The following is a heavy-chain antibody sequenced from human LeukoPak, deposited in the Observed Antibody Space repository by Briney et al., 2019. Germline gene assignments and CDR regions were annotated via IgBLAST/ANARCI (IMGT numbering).Heavy chain of an antibody. V-gene: IGHV3-21*01. CDR3: ARGANSSSNWFDP. J-gene: IGHJ5*02. CDR2: ISSSSSYI. CDR1: GFTFSSYS. Sequence: GGSLRLSCAAPGFTFSSYSMNWVRQAPGKGLEWVSSISSSSSYIYYADSVKGRFTISRDNAKNSLYLQMNSLRAEDTAVYYCARGANSSSNWFDPWGQGTLVTVSS. D-gene: IGHD6-6*01.